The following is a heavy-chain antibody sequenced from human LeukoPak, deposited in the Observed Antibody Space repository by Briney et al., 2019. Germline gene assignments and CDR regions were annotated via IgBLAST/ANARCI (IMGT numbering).Heavy chain of an antibody. CDR3: VRGLHGY. CDR1: GFTFSTSW. CDR2: LNQDGSEK. J-gene: IGHJ4*02. Sequence: SGGSLRLSCGASGFTFSTSWMIWVRQAPGKGLEWVANLNQDGSEKYYVDSVKGRFTISRDNGRNSLYLQMDSLRVEDTAVYYCVRGLHGYWGQGTLVTVSS. V-gene: IGHV3-7*03.